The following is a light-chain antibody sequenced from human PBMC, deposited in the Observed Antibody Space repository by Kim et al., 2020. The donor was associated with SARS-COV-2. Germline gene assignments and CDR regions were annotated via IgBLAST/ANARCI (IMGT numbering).Light chain of an antibody. J-gene: IGKJ5*01. V-gene: IGKV3-20*01. Sequence: SPGEMATRACSASQTVTSNYLVWYQQKPGEAPNLLIYGASSRATGMPDRVSGGGSGTDFTLTITRLEPEDFAVYYCQQFSTSSSTFGQGTRLEIK. CDR2: GAS. CDR3: QQFSTSSST. CDR1: QTVTSNY.